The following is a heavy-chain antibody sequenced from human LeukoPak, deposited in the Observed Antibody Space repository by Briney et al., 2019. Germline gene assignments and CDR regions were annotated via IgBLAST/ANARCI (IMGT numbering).Heavy chain of an antibody. V-gene: IGHV3-21*01. J-gene: IGHJ4*02. CDR1: GFTFSTYS. CDR2: ISGSSTYI. CDR3: ARVKGTERDY. D-gene: IGHD3/OR15-3a*01. Sequence: GGSLRLSCAASGFTFSTYSMNWVRQAPGKGLEWVSSISGSSTYIFYADSVKGRFAISRDNAKNSLYLQMNSLRVEDTAVYYCARVKGTERDYWGQGTLVTVSS.